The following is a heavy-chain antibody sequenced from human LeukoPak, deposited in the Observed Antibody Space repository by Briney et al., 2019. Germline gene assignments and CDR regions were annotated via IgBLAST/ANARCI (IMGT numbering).Heavy chain of an antibody. CDR3: ARALNSSGWYDY. CDR2: INAGNGNT. CDR1: GYTFTSYA. D-gene: IGHD6-19*01. V-gene: IGHV1-3*01. J-gene: IGHJ4*02. Sequence: ASVTVSCKASGYTFTSYAMHWVRQAPGQRLEWMGWINAGNGNTKYSQKFQGRVTITRDTSASTAYMELSSLRSEDTAVYYCARALNSSGWYDYWGQGTLVTVSS.